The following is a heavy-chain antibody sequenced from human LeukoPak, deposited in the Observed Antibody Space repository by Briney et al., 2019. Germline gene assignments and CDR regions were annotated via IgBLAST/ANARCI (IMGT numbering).Heavy chain of an antibody. Sequence: GGSLRLSCAASGFTFDDYGMSWVRQAPGKGLEWVPGINWNGGSTGYADSVKGRFTISRDNAKNSLYLQMNSLRAEDTAVYYCAKDLTSYDFWSGYYFSASDYWGQGTLVTVSS. CDR1: GFTFDDYG. CDR2: INWNGGST. D-gene: IGHD3-3*01. V-gene: IGHV3-20*04. J-gene: IGHJ4*02. CDR3: AKDLTSYDFWSGYYFSASDY.